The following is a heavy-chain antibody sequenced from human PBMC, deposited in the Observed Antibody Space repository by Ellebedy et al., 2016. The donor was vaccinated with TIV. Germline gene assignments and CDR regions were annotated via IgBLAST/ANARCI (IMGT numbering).Heavy chain of an antibody. J-gene: IGHJ5*01. CDR3: ARDLSGTIFGYLDS. CDR1: GFTFGDYY. D-gene: IGHD3-3*02. V-gene: IGHV3-11*01. Sequence: PGGSLRLFCAASGFTFGDYYMSWVRQAPGRGLEWSSYIRGSGYTIYYADSVNGRFTVSRDNAKNSLYLRINSLRAEDTALYYCARDLSGTIFGYLDSWGQGTLVTVSS. CDR2: IRGSGYTI.